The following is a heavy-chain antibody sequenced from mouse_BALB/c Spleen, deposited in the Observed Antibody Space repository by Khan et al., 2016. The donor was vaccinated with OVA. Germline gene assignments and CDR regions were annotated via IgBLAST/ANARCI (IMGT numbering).Heavy chain of an antibody. J-gene: IGHJ2*01. Sequence: QVQLQQSGAELARPGGSVKMSCKASGFTFTSYTMHWVQQRPGQGLEWIGYINTSSGYTKYNHKFKDKSTLTPDNSSSTASMQLSSLTSEDSAVYYCARAHERWGQGTTLTVSS. CDR1: GFTFTSYT. V-gene: IGHV1-4*01. CDR3: ARAHER. CDR2: INTSSGYT. D-gene: IGHD1-3*01.